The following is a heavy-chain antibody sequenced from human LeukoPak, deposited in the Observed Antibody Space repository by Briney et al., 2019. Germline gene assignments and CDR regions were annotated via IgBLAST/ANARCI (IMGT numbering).Heavy chain of an antibody. CDR2: IIPILGIA. Sequence: SVKVSCKASGGTFISYTISWVRQAPGQGLEWMGRIIPILGIANYAQKFQGRVTINADKSTSTAYMKLSSLRSEDTAEDYCAADPGFHTRWFDPWGQGTLVTVSS. V-gene: IGHV1-69*02. J-gene: IGHJ5*02. CDR1: GGTFISYT. D-gene: IGHD1-14*01. CDR3: AADPGFHTRWFDP.